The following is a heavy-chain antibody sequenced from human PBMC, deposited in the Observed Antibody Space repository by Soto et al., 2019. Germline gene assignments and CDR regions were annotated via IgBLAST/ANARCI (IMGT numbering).Heavy chain of an antibody. CDR3: ARDHRGGNSGGRFDP. CDR1: GYSFSGYG. CDR2: ISTYIGNT. J-gene: IGHJ5*02. D-gene: IGHD2-21*02. V-gene: IGHV1-18*01. Sequence: QVKLVQSGAEVKKPGASVKVSCQASGYSFSGYGITWGRQAPGQGLEWMGWISTYIGNTKYLQKIQGRVTMTTDTSTSTAYMELRSLRSDDTAIYYCARDHRGGNSGGRFDPWGQGTLVTVSS.